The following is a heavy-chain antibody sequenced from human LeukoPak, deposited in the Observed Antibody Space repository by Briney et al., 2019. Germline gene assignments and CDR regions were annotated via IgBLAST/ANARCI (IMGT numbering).Heavy chain of an antibody. D-gene: IGHD6-19*01. CDR2: IWFDGSNK. Sequence: GGSLRLSCAASGFTFSSYGMHWVRQAPGKGLEWVAVIWFDGSNKNYADSVKGRFTISRDNSKNTVYLQMNSLRAEDTAVYYCAREIVVAGTRAWFDPWGQGTLVTVSS. V-gene: IGHV3-33*01. CDR1: GFTFSSYG. J-gene: IGHJ5*02. CDR3: AREIVVAGTRAWFDP.